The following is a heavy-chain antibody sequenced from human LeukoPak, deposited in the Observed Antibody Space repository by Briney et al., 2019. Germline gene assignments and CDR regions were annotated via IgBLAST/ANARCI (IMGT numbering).Heavy chain of an antibody. CDR3: ARVSYYDNSGYYGFDY. D-gene: IGHD3-22*01. CDR2: IYPGDSHT. V-gene: IGHV5-51*04. Sequence: GDSLKTSCKGSGYSFTSYWIGWVRQMPGKGLEWMGIIYPGDSHTRYSPSFQGQVTISVDKPISTAYLQWSSLKASDTAMYYCARVSYYDNSGYYGFDYWGQGTPVTVSS. CDR1: GYSFTSYW. J-gene: IGHJ4*02.